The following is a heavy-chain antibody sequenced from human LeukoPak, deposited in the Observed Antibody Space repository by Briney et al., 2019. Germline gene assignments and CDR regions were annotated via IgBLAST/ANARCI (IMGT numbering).Heavy chain of an antibody. D-gene: IGHD2-2*02. Sequence: SETLSLTCAVYGGSFSGYYWSWIRQPPGKGLEWIGEINHSGSTNYNPSLKSRVTISVDTSKNQFSLKLSSVTAADTAVYYCARSRPPVVPAAIRKTYFDYWGQGTLVTVSS. CDR2: INHSGST. CDR3: ARSRPPVVPAAIRKTYFDY. J-gene: IGHJ4*02. CDR1: GGSFSGYY. V-gene: IGHV4-34*01.